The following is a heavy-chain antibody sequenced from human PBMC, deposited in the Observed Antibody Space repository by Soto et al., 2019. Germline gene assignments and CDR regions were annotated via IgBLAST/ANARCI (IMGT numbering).Heavy chain of an antibody. D-gene: IGHD3-10*01. J-gene: IGHJ4*02. CDR2: IDGSGTTK. Sequence: EVQLLESGGGMVQPGGSLRLSCGVSGFTFNDFEMNWVRQAPGKGLEWLAYIDGSGTTKKYADSVRGRFTISRDNPNNSLFLQMISLSAADTAIYYCARGFGRFIYLGQGTLVFVSS. CDR1: GFTFNDFE. CDR3: ARGFGRFIY. V-gene: IGHV3-48*03.